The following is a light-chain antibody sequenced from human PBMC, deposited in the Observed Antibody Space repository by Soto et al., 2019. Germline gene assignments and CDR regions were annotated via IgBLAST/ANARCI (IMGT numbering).Light chain of an antibody. J-gene: IGLJ2*01. CDR3: QSYDSSLSGAV. CDR1: SCNIGGGYD. CDR2: VNS. Sequence: QSVLTQPPSVSGAPGQRVTISCTGSSCNIGGGYDVHWYQQLPRTAPKLLIYVNSNRPSGVPDRFSGSKSGTSASLAITGLQAEDEADYYCQSYDSSLSGAVFGGGTQLTVL. V-gene: IGLV1-40*01.